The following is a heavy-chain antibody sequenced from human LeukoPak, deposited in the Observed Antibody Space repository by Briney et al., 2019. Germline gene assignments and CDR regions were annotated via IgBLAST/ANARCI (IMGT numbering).Heavy chain of an antibody. J-gene: IGHJ4*02. V-gene: IGHV3-74*01. CDR1: GFTFDDYA. D-gene: IGHD6-13*01. Sequence: GRSLRLSCAASGFTFDDYAMHWVRQAPGKGLVWVSRINSDGSSTNYADSVKGRFTISRDNAKNTLYLQMNSLRAEDTAVYYCARGAAGFDYWGQGTLVTVSS. CDR3: ARGAAGFDY. CDR2: INSDGSST.